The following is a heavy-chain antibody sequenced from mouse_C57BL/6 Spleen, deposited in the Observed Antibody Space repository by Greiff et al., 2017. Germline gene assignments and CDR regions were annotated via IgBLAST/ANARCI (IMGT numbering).Heavy chain of an antibody. J-gene: IGHJ1*03. V-gene: IGHV2-5*01. CDR2: IWRGGST. CDR1: GFSLTSYG. D-gene: IGHD1-1*01. Sequence: VQLQESGPGLVQPSQSLSITCTVSGFSLTSYGVHWVRQSPGKGLEWLGVIWRGGSTDYNAAFMSRLSITKDNSKSQVFFKMNSLQADDTAIYYCAKNSYYGSSTGYFDVWGTGTTVTVSS. CDR3: AKNSYYGSSTGYFDV.